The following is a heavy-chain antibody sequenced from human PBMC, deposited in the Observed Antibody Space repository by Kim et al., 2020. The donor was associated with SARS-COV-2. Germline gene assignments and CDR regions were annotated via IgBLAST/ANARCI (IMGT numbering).Heavy chain of an antibody. V-gene: IGHV3-53*01. Sequence: GGSLRLSCAASGFTVSSNYMSWVRQAPGKGLEWVSVIYSGGSTYYADSVKGRFTIYRDNSKNTLYLQMNSLRAEDTAVYYCARVQLGDYGGNFDAFDIWGQGTMVTVSS. CDR3: ARVQLGDYGGNFDAFDI. D-gene: IGHD4-17*01. CDR1: GFTVSSNY. J-gene: IGHJ3*02. CDR2: IYSGGST.